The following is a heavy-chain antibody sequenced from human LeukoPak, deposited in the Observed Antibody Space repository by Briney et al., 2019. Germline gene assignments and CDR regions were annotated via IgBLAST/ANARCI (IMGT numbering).Heavy chain of an antibody. CDR3: ARRHDSSGWYGFFVAGRYYFDY. J-gene: IGHJ4*02. CDR2: IYPGDSDT. V-gene: IGHV5-51*01. Sequence: GESLKISCKGSGYSFTSYWIGWVRQMPGKGLEWMGIIYPGDSDTRYSPSFQGQVTISADKSISTAYLQWSSLKASDTAMYYCARRHDSSGWYGFFVAGRYYFDYWGQGTLVTVSS. D-gene: IGHD6-19*01. CDR1: GYSFTSYW.